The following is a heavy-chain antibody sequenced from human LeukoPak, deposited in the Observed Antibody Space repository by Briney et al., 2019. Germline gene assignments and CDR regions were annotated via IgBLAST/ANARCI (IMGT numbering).Heavy chain of an antibody. Sequence: PGGSLRLSCAASGFTFSSYAMSWVRQAPGKGLEWVSAISGSGGSTYYADSVKGRFAISRDNSKNTLYLQMNSLRAEDTAVYYCAKPNRSSWYDTPGAFDIWGQGTMVTVSS. CDR2: ISGSGGST. J-gene: IGHJ3*02. CDR1: GFTFSSYA. CDR3: AKPNRSSWYDTPGAFDI. V-gene: IGHV3-23*01. D-gene: IGHD6-13*01.